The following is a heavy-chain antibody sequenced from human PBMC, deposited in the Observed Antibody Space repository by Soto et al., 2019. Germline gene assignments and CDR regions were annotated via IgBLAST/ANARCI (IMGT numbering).Heavy chain of an antibody. CDR3: AKGGAQLLHYNWFDP. CDR1: GFTFSSYA. V-gene: IGHV3-23*01. CDR2: ISGSGGST. D-gene: IGHD2-2*01. Sequence: GGSLRLSCAASGFTFSSYAMSWVRQAPGKGLEWVPTISGSGGSTFYADSVKGRFTISRDKSKNTLHLQMNSLRAEDTAVYYCAKGGAQLLHYNWFDPWGQGTLVTVSS. J-gene: IGHJ5*02.